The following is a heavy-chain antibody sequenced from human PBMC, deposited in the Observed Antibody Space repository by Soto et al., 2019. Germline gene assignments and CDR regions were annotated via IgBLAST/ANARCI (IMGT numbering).Heavy chain of an antibody. D-gene: IGHD2-2*01. J-gene: IGHJ4*01. CDR2: IKQDGSEK. V-gene: IGHV3-7*01. CDR1: GFTFSSYW. Sequence: GGSLRLSCEASGFTFSSYWMTWVRQAPGKGLEWVANIKQDGSEKYYVESVKGRFTISRDNAKNSLFLQMDSLRAEDTAVYYCASLLVVPGAVKFDYWGQGTLVTVSS. CDR3: ASLLVVPGAVKFDY.